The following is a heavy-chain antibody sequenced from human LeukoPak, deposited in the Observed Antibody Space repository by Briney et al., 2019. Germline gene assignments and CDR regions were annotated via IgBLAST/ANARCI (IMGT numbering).Heavy chain of an antibody. J-gene: IGHJ3*02. V-gene: IGHV4-4*07. CDR2: IYTSGST. CDR1: GGSISSYY. CDR3: ARDYCSSTSCKTDAFDI. Sequence: SETLSLTCTVSGGSISSYYWSWIRQPAGEGLEWIGRIYTSGSTNYNPSLKSRVTMSVDTSKNQFSLKLSSVTAADTAVYYCARDYCSSTSCKTDAFDIWGQGTMVTVSS. D-gene: IGHD2-2*01.